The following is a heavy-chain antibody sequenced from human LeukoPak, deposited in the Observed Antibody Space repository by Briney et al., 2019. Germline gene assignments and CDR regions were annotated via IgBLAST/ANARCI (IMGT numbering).Heavy chain of an antibody. CDR3: VGDGRDGYTIYFPH. J-gene: IGHJ1*01. CDR1: GFTFSISA. V-gene: IGHV3-64D*06. Sequence: GGSLRLSCSASGFTFSISAIHWVRQAPGKGLQYVSVISGDGVTTSYADFVKGRFTISRDNSKNTVYLQMSSLRAEDTAVYYCVGDGRDGYTIYFPHWGQGTLVTVSS. CDR2: ISGDGVTT. D-gene: IGHD5-24*01.